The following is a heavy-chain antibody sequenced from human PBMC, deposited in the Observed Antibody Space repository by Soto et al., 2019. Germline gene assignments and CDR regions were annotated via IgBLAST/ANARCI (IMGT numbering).Heavy chain of an antibody. D-gene: IGHD5-18*01. J-gene: IGHJ4*02. CDR1: GGTFSSYA. CDR3: ASLGTAMVDY. Sequence: GASLKVSCKASGGTFSSYAISWVRQAPGQGLEWMGGVIPIFGTANYAQKFQGRVTITADESTSTAYMELSSLRSEDTAVYYCASLGTAMVDYWGQGTLVTVSS. CDR2: VIPIFGTA. V-gene: IGHV1-69*13.